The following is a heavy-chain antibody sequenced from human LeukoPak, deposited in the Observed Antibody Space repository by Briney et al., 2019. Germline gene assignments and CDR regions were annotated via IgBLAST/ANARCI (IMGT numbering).Heavy chain of an antibody. Sequence: SETLSLTCTVSGGSVSSGSYYWRWIRQPPGKGLEWIGYIYYSGSTNYNPSLKSRVTISVDTSKNQFSLKLSSVTAADTAVYYCARTLTYYDILTGLRPYGMDVWGQGTTVTVSS. CDR2: IYYSGST. J-gene: IGHJ6*02. V-gene: IGHV4-61*01. CDR1: GGSVSSGSYY. CDR3: ARTLTYYDILTGLRPYGMDV. D-gene: IGHD3-9*01.